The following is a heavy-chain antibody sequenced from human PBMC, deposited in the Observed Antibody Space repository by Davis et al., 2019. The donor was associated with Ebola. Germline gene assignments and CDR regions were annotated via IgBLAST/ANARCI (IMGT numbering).Heavy chain of an antibody. Sequence: PSETLSLTCTVSGGSISSYYWSWIRQPPGKGLEWIGYIYYSGSTNYNPSLKSRVTISVDTSKNQFSLKLSSVTAADTAVYYCARDQGEGWLQLGPFDPWGQGTLVTVSS. CDR1: GGSISSYY. CDR2: IYYSGST. D-gene: IGHD5-24*01. J-gene: IGHJ5*02. V-gene: IGHV4-59*01. CDR3: ARDQGEGWLQLGPFDP.